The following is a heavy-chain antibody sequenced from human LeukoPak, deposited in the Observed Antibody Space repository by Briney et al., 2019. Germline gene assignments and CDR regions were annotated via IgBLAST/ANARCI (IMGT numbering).Heavy chain of an antibody. CDR1: GFTFSSYA. CDR3: AREDYDILTGPIDY. V-gene: IGHV3-66*01. Sequence: PGGSLRLSRAASGFTFSSYAMSWVRQAPGKGLEWVSVIYSGGSTYYADSVKGRFTISRDNSKNTLYLQMNSLRAEDTAVYYCAREDYDILTGPIDYWGQGTLVTVSS. CDR2: IYSGGST. D-gene: IGHD3-9*01. J-gene: IGHJ4*02.